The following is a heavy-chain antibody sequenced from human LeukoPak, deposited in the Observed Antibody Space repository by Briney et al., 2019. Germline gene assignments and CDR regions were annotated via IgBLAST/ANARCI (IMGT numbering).Heavy chain of an antibody. V-gene: IGHV3-23*01. Sequence: GGSLRLSCTASGFIFSTYAMSWVRQDPGKGLEWVSTITGGGDSTYYADSVKGRFTISRDSSKNTLYLQMNSLRAEDTAVYYCAKGARGATIFDYWGQGTLVTVSS. CDR1: GFIFSTYA. CDR2: ITGGGDST. D-gene: IGHD1-26*01. J-gene: IGHJ4*02. CDR3: AKGARGATIFDY.